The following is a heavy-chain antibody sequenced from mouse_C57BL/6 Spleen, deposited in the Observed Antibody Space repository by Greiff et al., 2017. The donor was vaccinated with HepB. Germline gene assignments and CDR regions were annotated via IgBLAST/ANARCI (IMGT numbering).Heavy chain of an antibody. CDR2: IDPSDSYT. J-gene: IGHJ4*01. D-gene: IGHD2-5*01. V-gene: IGHV1-50*01. Sequence: QVQLQQSGAELVKPGASVKLSCKASGYTFTSYWMQWVKQRPGQGLEWIGEIDPSDSYTNYNQKFKGKATLTVDTSSSTAYMQLSSPTSEDSAVYYCASSYYSNYDYAMDYWGQGTSVTVSS. CDR3: ASSYYSNYDYAMDY. CDR1: GYTFTSYW.